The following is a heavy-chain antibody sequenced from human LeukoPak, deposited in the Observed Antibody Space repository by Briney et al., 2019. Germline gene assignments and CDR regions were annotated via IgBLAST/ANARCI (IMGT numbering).Heavy chain of an antibody. D-gene: IGHD3-10*01. J-gene: IGHJ2*01. CDR3: ARHGKPTLVQGAFWYFDL. CDR1: GGSVSSDS. Sequence: PSETLSLTCTVSGGSVSSDSWNWIRQSPGKGLEWIGYIYNTGSSNHNPSLKNRVTISFDKSKSHLSLNLTSVTAADTAIYYCARHGKPTLVQGAFWYFDLGGRGTLVTVSS. V-gene: IGHV4-59*08. CDR2: IYNTGSS.